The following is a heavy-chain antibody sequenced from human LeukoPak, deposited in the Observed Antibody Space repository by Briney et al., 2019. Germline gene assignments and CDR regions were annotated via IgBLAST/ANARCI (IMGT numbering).Heavy chain of an antibody. CDR3: ARDLRL. CDR1: GFIFSSNW. CDR2: IKEDGSEK. Sequence: GGSLRLSCVASGFIFSSNWMSWVRQAPGKGLEWVANIKEDGSEKWYGGSVKGRFTISRDNAKNSLYLQMNSPRADDAAVYYCARDLRLWGQGTLVTVSS. J-gene: IGHJ4*02. V-gene: IGHV3-7*01.